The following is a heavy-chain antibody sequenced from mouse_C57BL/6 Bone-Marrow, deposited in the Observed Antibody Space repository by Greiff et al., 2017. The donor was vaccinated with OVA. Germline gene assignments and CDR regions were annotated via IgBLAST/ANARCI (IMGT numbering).Heavy chain of an antibody. Sequence: EVKLQQSGPELVKPGASVKISCKASGYTFTDYYMNWVKQSHGKSLEWIGDINPNNGGTSYNQKFKGKATLTVDKSSSTAYMELRSLTSEDSAVYYCAREGLGSWFAYWGRGTLVTVSA. D-gene: IGHD4-1*01. V-gene: IGHV1-26*01. J-gene: IGHJ3*01. CDR3: AREGLGSWFAY. CDR1: GYTFTDYY. CDR2: INPNNGGT.